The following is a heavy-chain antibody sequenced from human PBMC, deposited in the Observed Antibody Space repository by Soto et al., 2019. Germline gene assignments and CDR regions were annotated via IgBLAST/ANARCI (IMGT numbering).Heavy chain of an antibody. Sequence: QVQVVESGGGVVQPGRSLRISCAASGFIFRSSGMHWVRQAPGKGLEWVAAISHDGSSKSYGDSVKGRLTISRDTSKNTLYLQIDSLSAEDTAVYYCAQDWINTWSFDCWGQGALVTVSS. CDR2: ISHDGSSK. CDR1: GFIFRSSG. V-gene: IGHV3-30*18. D-gene: IGHD2-2*03. J-gene: IGHJ4*02. CDR3: AQDWINTWSFDC.